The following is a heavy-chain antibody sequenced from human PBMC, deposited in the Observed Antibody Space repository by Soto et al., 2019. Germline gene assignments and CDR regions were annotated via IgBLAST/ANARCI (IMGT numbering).Heavy chain of an antibody. V-gene: IGHV3-33*01. Sequence: PGGSLRLSCAASGFIFSTYGMHWVRQAPGKGLEWVAVVWNDGSNKYNADSVKGRFTISRDNSKNTLYLRMNSLRAEDTAVYYCARENWFGNPWDKYYGMDVWGQGTTVTVSS. D-gene: IGHD3-10*01. CDR1: GFIFSTYG. J-gene: IGHJ6*02. CDR3: ARENWFGNPWDKYYGMDV. CDR2: VWNDGSNK.